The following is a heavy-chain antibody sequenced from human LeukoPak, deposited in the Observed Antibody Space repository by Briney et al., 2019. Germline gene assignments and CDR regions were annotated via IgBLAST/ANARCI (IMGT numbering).Heavy chain of an antibody. V-gene: IGHV4-34*01. J-gene: IGHJ4*02. CDR2: FNHSGST. Sequence: SETLSLTCAVYVGPSRGSSGGGFRQPPGRGRDWFGEFNHSGSTNYNPSLKSRVTISVDTSKNQFSLKLSSVTAADTAVYYCARFRVRRFGELGNFDYWGQGTLVTVSS. CDR1: VGPSRGSS. CDR3: ARFRVRRFGELGNFDY. D-gene: IGHD3-10*01.